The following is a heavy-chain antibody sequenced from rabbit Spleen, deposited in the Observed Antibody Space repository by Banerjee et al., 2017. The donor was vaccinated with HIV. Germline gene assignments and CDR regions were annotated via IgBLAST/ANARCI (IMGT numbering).Heavy chain of an antibody. CDR1: GFDFSSSYW. J-gene: IGHJ4*01. D-gene: IGHD2-1*01. CDR3: ARAIESMTLVTFFKL. V-gene: IGHV1S45*01. Sequence: QEQLVESGGGLVQPEGSLTLTCTASGFDFSSSYWICWVRQAPGKGLEWIGCIYGGSGGSISYASWAKGRFTISKTSSTTVTLQMTSLTAADTATYFCARAIESMTLVTFFKLWGQGTLVTVS. CDR2: IYGGSGGSI.